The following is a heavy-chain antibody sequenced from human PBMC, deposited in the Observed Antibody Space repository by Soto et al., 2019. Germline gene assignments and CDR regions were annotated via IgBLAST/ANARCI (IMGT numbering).Heavy chain of an antibody. CDR2: INAGNGNT. Sequence: ASVKVSCKASGYTFTSYAMHWVRQAPGQRLEWMGWINAGNGNTKYSQKFQGRVTITRDTSASTAYMELSSLRSEDTAVYYCATGQGVLRWFGELLDAYDIWGQGTRVT. V-gene: IGHV1-3*01. CDR3: ATGQGVLRWFGELLDAYDI. J-gene: IGHJ3*02. D-gene: IGHD3-10*01. CDR1: GYTFTSYA.